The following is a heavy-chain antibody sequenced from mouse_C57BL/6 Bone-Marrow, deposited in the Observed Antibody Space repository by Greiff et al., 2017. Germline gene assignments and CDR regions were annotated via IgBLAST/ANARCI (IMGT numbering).Heavy chain of an antibody. CDR3: AREGDDGYYVGFYYAMDY. CDR2: IDPANGNT. Sequence: VQLQQFVAELVRPGASVKLSCTASGFNIKNTYMHWVKQRPEQGLEWIGRIDPANGNTKYAPKFQGKATITADTSSNTAYLQLSSLTSEDTAIYYCAREGDDGYYVGFYYAMDYWGQGTSVTVSS. J-gene: IGHJ4*01. D-gene: IGHD2-3*01. CDR1: GFNIKNTY. V-gene: IGHV14-3*01.